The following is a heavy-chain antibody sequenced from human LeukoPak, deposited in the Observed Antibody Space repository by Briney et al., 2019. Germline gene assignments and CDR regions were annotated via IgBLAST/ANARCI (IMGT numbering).Heavy chain of an antibody. CDR2: INWNGGST. Sequence: GGSLRLSCAASGFTFSNYGMSWVRQAPGKGLEWVSGINWNGGSTGYADSVKGRFTISRDNAKNSLYLQMSSLRAEDTALYYCARDRYRGQQLVRDVWGKGTTVTVSS. D-gene: IGHD6-13*01. V-gene: IGHV3-20*04. J-gene: IGHJ6*04. CDR1: GFTFSNYG. CDR3: ARDRYRGQQLVRDV.